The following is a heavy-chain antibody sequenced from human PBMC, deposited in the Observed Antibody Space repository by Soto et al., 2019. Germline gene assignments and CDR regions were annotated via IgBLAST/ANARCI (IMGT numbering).Heavy chain of an antibody. Sequence: GGSLRLSCAASGFTFSSYGMHWVRQAPGKGLEWVAVIWYDGSNKYYADSVKGRFTISRDNSKNTLYLQMNSLRAEDTAVYYCARDRRYSGSYPDDYWGQGTLVTVSS. D-gene: IGHD1-26*01. CDR2: IWYDGSNK. CDR3: ARDRRYSGSYPDDY. J-gene: IGHJ4*02. V-gene: IGHV3-33*01. CDR1: GFTFSSYG.